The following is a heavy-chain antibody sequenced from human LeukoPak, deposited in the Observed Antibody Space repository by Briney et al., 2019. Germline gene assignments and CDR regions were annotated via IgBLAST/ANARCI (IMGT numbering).Heavy chain of an antibody. CDR2: IGTAGDT. D-gene: IGHD6-25*01. Sequence: GGSLRLSCAASGFTFTNYDMHWVRQATGKGQEWVSSIGTAGDTYYLGSVKGRFTISRENAKNSLFLQMDSLRAGDTAVYYCARDGIAAKNTLIDYWGQGTLVTVSS. J-gene: IGHJ4*02. V-gene: IGHV3-13*04. CDR3: ARDGIAAKNTLIDY. CDR1: GFTFTNYD.